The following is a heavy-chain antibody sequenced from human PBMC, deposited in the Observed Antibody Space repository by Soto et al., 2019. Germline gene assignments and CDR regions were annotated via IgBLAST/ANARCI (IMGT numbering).Heavy chain of an antibody. D-gene: IGHD5-18*01. Sequence: GGSLRLSCAASGFTFSSYAMSWVRQAPGKGLEWVSAISGSGGSTYYADSVKGRFTISRDNSKNTLYLQMNSLRAEDTAVYYCAMGLTAMVINYFDYWGQGTLVTVSS. CDR1: GFTFSSYA. V-gene: IGHV3-23*01. CDR3: AMGLTAMVINYFDY. CDR2: ISGSGGST. J-gene: IGHJ4*02.